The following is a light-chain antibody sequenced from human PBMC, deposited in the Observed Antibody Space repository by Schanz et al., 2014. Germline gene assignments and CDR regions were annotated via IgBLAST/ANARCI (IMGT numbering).Light chain of an antibody. CDR3: HHYYNYPQT. CDR1: QSILYTSNNKNY. V-gene: IGKV4-1*01. J-gene: IGKJ2*01. CDR2: WAS. Sequence: DIVMTQSPDSLAVSLGERATIHCKSSQSILYTSNNKNYLAWYQHKPGQPPKLLIYWASTRESGVPDRFSGSGSGTDFTLTISSLQAEDVAVYYCHHYYNYPQTFGQGTKLEIK.